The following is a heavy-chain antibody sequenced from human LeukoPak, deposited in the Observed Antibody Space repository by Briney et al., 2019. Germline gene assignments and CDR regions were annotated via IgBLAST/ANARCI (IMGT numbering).Heavy chain of an antibody. CDR3: ARGKWDIVVVVAALLGGSGIQSNYYYYYMDV. CDR1: GGSFSGYY. J-gene: IGHJ6*03. Sequence: PSETLSLTCAVYGGSFSGYYWSWIRQPPGKGLEWIGEINHSGSTNYNPSLKSRVTISVDTSKNQFSLKLSSVTAADTAVYYCARGKWDIVVVVAALLGGSGIQSNYYYYYMDVWGKGTTVTVSS. V-gene: IGHV4-34*01. CDR2: INHSGST. D-gene: IGHD2-15*01.